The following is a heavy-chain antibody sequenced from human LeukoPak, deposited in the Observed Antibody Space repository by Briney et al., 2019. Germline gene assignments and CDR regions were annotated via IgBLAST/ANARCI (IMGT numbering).Heavy chain of an antibody. CDR1: GGSISSGGYS. Sequence: PSQTLSLTCAVSGGSISSGGYSWSWIRQPPGKGLEWIGYIYYSGSTYYNPSLKSRVTISVDTSKNQFSLKLSSVTAADTAVYYCASHYGDYGWFDPWGQGTLVTVSS. CDR2: IYYSGST. J-gene: IGHJ5*02. D-gene: IGHD4-17*01. V-gene: IGHV4-30-4*07. CDR3: ASHYGDYGWFDP.